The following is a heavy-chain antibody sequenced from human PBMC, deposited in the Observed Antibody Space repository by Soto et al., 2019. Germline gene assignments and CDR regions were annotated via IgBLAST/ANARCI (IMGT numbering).Heavy chain of an antibody. J-gene: IGHJ4*02. D-gene: IGHD4-17*01. CDR3: AKDHLTTTVTTVGY. Sequence: QVQLVESGGGVVQPGRSLRLSCAASGFTFSNYGMHWVRQAPGKGLEWVAVISYHGSDKYYADSVKGRFTISRDNSKNTLYPQMDSLRAEDTAVYYWAKDHLTTTVTTVGYWGQGTLVTVSS. CDR2: ISYHGSDK. V-gene: IGHV3-30*18. CDR1: GFTFSNYG.